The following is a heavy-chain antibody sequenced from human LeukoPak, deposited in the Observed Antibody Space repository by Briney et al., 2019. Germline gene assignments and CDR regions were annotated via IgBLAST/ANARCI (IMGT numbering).Heavy chain of an antibody. CDR1: GFTFSGYW. Sequence: GGSLRLSCAASGFTFSGYWMHWVRQAPGKGLVWVSRINGDGSRTNYEDSVKGRFTISRDNAKNSLYLQMNSLRAEDTAVYYCARALGYYGSDWFDPWGQGTLVTVSS. V-gene: IGHV3-74*01. D-gene: IGHD3-10*01. CDR3: ARALGYYGSDWFDP. CDR2: INGDGSRT. J-gene: IGHJ5*02.